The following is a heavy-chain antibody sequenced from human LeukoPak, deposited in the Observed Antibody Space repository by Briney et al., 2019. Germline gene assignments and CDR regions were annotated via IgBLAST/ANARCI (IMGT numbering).Heavy chain of an antibody. D-gene: IGHD3-10*01. J-gene: IGHJ4*02. CDR1: GFTFSNYG. CDR2: IWYDGSIK. CDR3: ALLWFGELVGH. Sequence: PGGSLRLSCAASGFTFSNYGMHWVRQVPGKGLEWVAVIWYDGSIKYYADSVKGRFTVSRDNSKNTLYLQLNSLRAEDTAVYYCALLWFGELVGHWGQGTLVTVSS. V-gene: IGHV3-33*01.